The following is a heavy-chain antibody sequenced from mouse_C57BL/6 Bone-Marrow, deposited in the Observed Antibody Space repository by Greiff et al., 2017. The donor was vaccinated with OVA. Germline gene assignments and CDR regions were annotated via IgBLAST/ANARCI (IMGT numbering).Heavy chain of an antibody. CDR3: ARMWEWYFDV. J-gene: IGHJ1*03. Sequence: EVQLVESGGGLVQPGGSLKLSCAASGFTFSDYYMYWVRQTPEKRLEWVAYISNGGGSTYYPDTVQGRFTISRDNAKNTLYLQMSRLKSEDTAMYYCARMWEWYFDVWGTGTTVTVSS. CDR1: GFTFSDYY. CDR2: ISNGGGST. D-gene: IGHD4-1*01. V-gene: IGHV5-12*01.